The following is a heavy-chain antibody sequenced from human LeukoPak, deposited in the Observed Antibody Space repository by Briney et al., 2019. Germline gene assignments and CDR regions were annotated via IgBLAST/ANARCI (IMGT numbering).Heavy chain of an antibody. Sequence: PGGSLRLSCAASGFTFSSYAMHWVRQAPGKGLEWVADISYDGSNKYYADSVKGRFTISRDNSKNTLYLQMNSLRAEDTAVYYCAREAAVAGTFGYWGQGTLVTVSS. D-gene: IGHD6-19*01. CDR3: AREAAVAGTFGY. V-gene: IGHV3-30-3*01. CDR2: ISYDGSNK. CDR1: GFTFSSYA. J-gene: IGHJ4*02.